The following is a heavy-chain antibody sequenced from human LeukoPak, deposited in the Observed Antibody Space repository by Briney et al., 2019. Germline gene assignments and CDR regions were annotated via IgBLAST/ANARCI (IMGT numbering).Heavy chain of an antibody. CDR3: ARISGSRPRYYFDY. V-gene: IGHV1-18*01. D-gene: IGHD1-26*01. J-gene: IGHJ4*02. Sequence: ASVKVSCKASGYTFTSYGISWVRQAPGQGLEWMGWISAYNGNTNYAQKPQGRVTMTTDTSTSTAYMELRSLRSDDTAVYYCARISGSRPRYYFDYWGQGTLVTVSS. CDR2: ISAYNGNT. CDR1: GYTFTSYG.